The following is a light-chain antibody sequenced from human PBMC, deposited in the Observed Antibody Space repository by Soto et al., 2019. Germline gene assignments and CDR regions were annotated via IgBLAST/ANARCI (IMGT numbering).Light chain of an antibody. Sequence: EIVLTQSPGTLSLSPGERATLSCRASQSVSSSYLGWYQQKPGQAPRLLISGASSRATGIPDRFSGSGSGTDFTLIISRLEPEDFAVYYCQQYGSSPLTFGGGTKVEIK. J-gene: IGKJ4*01. V-gene: IGKV3-20*01. CDR3: QQYGSSPLT. CDR1: QSVSSSY. CDR2: GAS.